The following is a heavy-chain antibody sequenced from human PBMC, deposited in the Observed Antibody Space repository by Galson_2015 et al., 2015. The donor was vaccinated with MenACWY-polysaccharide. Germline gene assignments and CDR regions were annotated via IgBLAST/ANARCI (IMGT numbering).Heavy chain of an antibody. Sequence: SLRLSCAASGFSFSHYCMNWVRQAPGKGLEWVSYISSGSSAIYYADSVKGRFTISRDNARNSLYLQMNRLRAEDTAVYYCARGFGIWFGELLAFDYWGQGALVTVSS. CDR3: ARGFGIWFGELLAFDY. D-gene: IGHD3-10*01. CDR1: GFSFSHYC. CDR2: ISSGSSAI. J-gene: IGHJ4*02. V-gene: IGHV3-48*01.